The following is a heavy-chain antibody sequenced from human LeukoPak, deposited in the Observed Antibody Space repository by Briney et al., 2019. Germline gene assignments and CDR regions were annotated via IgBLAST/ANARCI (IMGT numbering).Heavy chain of an antibody. J-gene: IGHJ5*02. V-gene: IGHV1-69*04. CDR3: ARNIAVADTEWFDP. CDR1: GGTFSSYA. Sequence: GASVKVSCKASGGTFSSYAISWVRQAPGQGLEWMGRIIPIFGIANYAQKFQGRVTITADKSTSTAYMKLSSLRSEDTAVYYCARNIAVADTEWFDPWSQGTLVTVSS. D-gene: IGHD6-19*01. CDR2: IIPIFGIA.